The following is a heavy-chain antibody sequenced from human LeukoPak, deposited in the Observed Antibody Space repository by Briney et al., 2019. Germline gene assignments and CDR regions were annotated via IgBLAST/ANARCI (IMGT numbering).Heavy chain of an antibody. CDR1: GFTFSSYS. V-gene: IGHV3-48*01. D-gene: IGHD6-13*01. CDR3: ARYRIAAAGTGEYFQH. Sequence: PGGSLRLSCAASGFTFSSYSMNWVRQAPGKGLEWVSYISSSSSTIYYADSVKGRFTISRDNAKNSQYLQMNSLRAEDTAVYYCARYRIAAAGTGEYFQHWGQGTLVTVSS. CDR2: ISSSSSTI. J-gene: IGHJ1*01.